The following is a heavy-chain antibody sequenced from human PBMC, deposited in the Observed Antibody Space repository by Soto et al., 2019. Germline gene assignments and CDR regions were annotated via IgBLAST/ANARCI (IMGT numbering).Heavy chain of an antibody. CDR1: GGSISSSSYY. CDR3: ARLWDIVLMVYAIPFDY. J-gene: IGHJ4*02. V-gene: IGHV4-39*01. D-gene: IGHD2-8*01. CDR2: IYYSGST. Sequence: QLQLQESGPGLVKPSETLSLTCTVSGGSISSSSYYWGWIRQPPGKGLEWIGSIYYSGSTYYNPSLKSRVTISADTSKNQFSLKLSSVTAADTAVYYCARLWDIVLMVYAIPFDYWGQGTLVTVSS.